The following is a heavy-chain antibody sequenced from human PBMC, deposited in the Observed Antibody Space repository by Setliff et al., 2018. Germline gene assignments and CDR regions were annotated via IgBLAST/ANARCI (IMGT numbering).Heavy chain of an antibody. V-gene: IGHV4-38-2*02. CDR3: ARGCTMIQGVRLYYHGLDV. CDR2: LFHTGNT. D-gene: IGHD3-10*01. CDR1: GYSISSGYY. Sequence: PSETLSLTCTVSGYSISSGYYWGCIRQPTGKGLEWLGSLFHTGNTYYNPSLESRVTMSVDTSNNQYSLKLSSVTAADTAVYYCARGCTMIQGVRLYYHGLDVWGQGTTVTVSS. J-gene: IGHJ6*02.